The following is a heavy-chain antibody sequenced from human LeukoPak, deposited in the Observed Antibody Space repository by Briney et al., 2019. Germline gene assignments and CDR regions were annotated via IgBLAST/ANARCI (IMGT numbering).Heavy chain of an antibody. J-gene: IGHJ6*02. CDR3: AKDPERYYYYGMDV. V-gene: IGHV3-9*01. CDR2: ISWNSGSI. CDR1: GFTFDDYA. Sequence: GGSLRLSCAASGFTFDDYAMHWVRQAPGKGLEWVSGISWNSGSIGYADSVKGRFTISRDNAKNSLYLQMNSLRAEDTALHYCAKDPERYYYYGMDVWGQGTTVTVSS. D-gene: IGHD1-1*01.